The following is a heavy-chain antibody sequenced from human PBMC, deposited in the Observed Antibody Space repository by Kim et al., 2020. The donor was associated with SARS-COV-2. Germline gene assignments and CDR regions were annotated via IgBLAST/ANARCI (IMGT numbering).Heavy chain of an antibody. CDR3: ARELPPYYSDSSGHFDDAFNI. Sequence: ASVKVSCKSSGYTFTSYGISWVRQAPGQGLEWMGWISGYNGDTNYAQRFQGRVTMTTDTSTSTAYMELRSLRSDDTALYYCARELPPYYSDSSGHFDDAFNIWGQGTMVTVSS. CDR2: ISGYNGDT. V-gene: IGHV1-18*04. D-gene: IGHD3-22*01. CDR1: GYTFTSYG. J-gene: IGHJ3*02.